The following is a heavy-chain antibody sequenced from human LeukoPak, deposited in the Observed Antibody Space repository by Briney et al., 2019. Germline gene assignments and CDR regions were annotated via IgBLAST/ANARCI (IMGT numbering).Heavy chain of an antibody. D-gene: IGHD2-15*01. CDR2: SGDSDGST. V-gene: IGHV3-23*01. Sequence: GGSLRLSCAASGFTFSGSGMSWVRQAPGKGLEWISSSGDSDGSTYYADSLKGRFTISRDNSKNTLYLQMNSLRAEDTAVYYCAKTRGYCSGGACYSDYWGQGTLVTVSS. CDR1: GFTFSGSG. J-gene: IGHJ4*02. CDR3: AKTRGYCSGGACYSDY.